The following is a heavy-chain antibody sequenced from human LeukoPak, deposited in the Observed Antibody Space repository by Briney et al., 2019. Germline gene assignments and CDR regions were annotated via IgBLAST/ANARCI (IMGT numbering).Heavy chain of an antibody. CDR3: AKRIAVAGNFDY. D-gene: IGHD6-19*01. Sequence: HAGGSLRLSCAASGFTFSSYAMSWVRQAPGKGLEWVSAISGSGGSTYYADSVKGRFTISRDNSKNTLYLQMNSLRAEDTAVYYCAKRIAVAGNFDYWGQGTLVTVSS. CDR1: GFTFSSYA. V-gene: IGHV3-23*01. CDR2: ISGSGGST. J-gene: IGHJ4*02.